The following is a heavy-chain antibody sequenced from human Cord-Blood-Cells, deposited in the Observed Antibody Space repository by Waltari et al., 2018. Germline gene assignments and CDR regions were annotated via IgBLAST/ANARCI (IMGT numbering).Heavy chain of an antibody. CDR1: GGSFSGYY. D-gene: IGHD2-2*01. J-gene: IGHJ6*02. CDR2: INHSGST. Sequence: QVQLQQWGAGLLKPSETLSLTCAVYGGSFSGYYWSWIRQPPGKGLEWIGEINHSGSTNYNPSLKSGGTISVDTSKNQFSLKLSSVTAADTAVYYCARGWRYCSSTSCYYYYGMDVWGQGTTVTVSS. CDR3: ARGWRYCSSTSCYYYYGMDV. V-gene: IGHV4-34*01.